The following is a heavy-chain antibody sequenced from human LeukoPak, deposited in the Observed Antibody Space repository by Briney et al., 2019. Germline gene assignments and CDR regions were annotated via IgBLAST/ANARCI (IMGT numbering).Heavy chain of an antibody. CDR3: AREGYYGSGSPPSLYFDY. D-gene: IGHD3-10*01. Sequence: GGSLRLSCAASGFTFRNYVIHWVRQAPGKGLEWVAVTSSDLNVKLYADSVKGRFTISRDNSRSTLYLQMNSLRPEDTAIYYCAREGYYGSGSPPSLYFDYWGQGTLVTVSP. CDR2: TSSDLNVK. V-gene: IGHV3-30-3*01. J-gene: IGHJ4*02. CDR1: GFTFRNYV.